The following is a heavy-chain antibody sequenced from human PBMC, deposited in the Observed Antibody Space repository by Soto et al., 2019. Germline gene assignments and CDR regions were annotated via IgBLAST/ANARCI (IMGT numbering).Heavy chain of an antibody. CDR1: VFPFNSYT. V-gene: IGHV3-21*01. Sequence: PGLSLRRSCAGSVFPFNSYTMTWVRQAPVMVLEWVSSITTDGTSIYYADSVKGRFTISRDNAKNSLYLQMNSLTVEDTGIYYCARQQWLAPHIWGQGTMVTVSS. CDR2: ITTDGTSI. D-gene: IGHD6-19*01. CDR3: ARQQWLAPHI. J-gene: IGHJ3*02.